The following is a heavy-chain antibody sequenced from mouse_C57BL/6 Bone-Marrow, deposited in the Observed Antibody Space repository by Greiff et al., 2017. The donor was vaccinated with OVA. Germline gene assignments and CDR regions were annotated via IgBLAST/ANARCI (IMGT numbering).Heavy chain of an antibody. CDR2: IDPSDSYT. J-gene: IGHJ1*03. V-gene: IGHV1-50*01. D-gene: IGHD1-1*02. CDR3: ARAGGNYWYFDV. CDR1: GYTFTSYW. Sequence: QVHVKQPGAELVKPGASVKLSCKASGYTFTSYWMQWVKQRPGQGLEWIGEIDPSDSYTNYNQKFKGKATLTVDTSSSTAYMQLSSLTSEDSAVYYCARAGGNYWYFDVWGTGTTVTVSS.